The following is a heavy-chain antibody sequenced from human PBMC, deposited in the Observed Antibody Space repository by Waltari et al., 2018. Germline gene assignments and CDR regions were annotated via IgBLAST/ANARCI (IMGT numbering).Heavy chain of an antibody. V-gene: IGHV6-1*01. D-gene: IGHD3-10*01. CDR3: ARGGFGFNAGRFDS. CDR2: TYYRSKWYS. Sequence: QVQLQQSGPGLVKPSQTLSLTCAISGDSVSSNSAIWNWIRQSPSRGLEWLGRTYYRSKWYSDSAVSVKSRITINPDTSKNQFSLQLNSGTPEDTAVYYCARGGFGFNAGRFDSWGRGTLVTVTS. CDR1: GDSVSSNSAI. J-gene: IGHJ4*02.